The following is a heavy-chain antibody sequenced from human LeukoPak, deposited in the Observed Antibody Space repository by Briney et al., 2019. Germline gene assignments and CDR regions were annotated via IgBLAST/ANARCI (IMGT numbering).Heavy chain of an antibody. CDR3: AELGITMIGGV. V-gene: IGHV3-23*01. D-gene: IGHD3-10*02. CDR2: ISGSGGST. CDR1: GFTFSSYG. Sequence: VGSLRLSCAASGFTFSSYGMSWVRQAPGKGLEWVSAISGSGGSTYYADSMKGRFTISRDNSENTLYLQMNSLRAEDTAVYYCAELGITMIGGVWGKGTTVTISS. J-gene: IGHJ6*04.